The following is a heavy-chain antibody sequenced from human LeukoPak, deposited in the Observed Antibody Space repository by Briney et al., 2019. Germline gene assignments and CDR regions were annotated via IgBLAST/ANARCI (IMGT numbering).Heavy chain of an antibody. CDR3: ARDLRRGTSGGSLDP. J-gene: IGHJ5*02. Sequence: PSETLSLTCTVSGGSISSHYWSWIRHPPGKGLEWIGYIYYSGSTNYNPSLKSRVTISVDTSKNQFSLKLSSVTAADTAVYYCARDLRRGTSGGSLDPWGQGTLVTVSS. D-gene: IGHD2-2*01. V-gene: IGHV4-59*11. CDR1: GGSISSHY. CDR2: IYYSGST.